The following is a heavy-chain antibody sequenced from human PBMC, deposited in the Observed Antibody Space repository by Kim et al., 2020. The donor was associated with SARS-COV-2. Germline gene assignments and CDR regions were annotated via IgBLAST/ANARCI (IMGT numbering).Heavy chain of an antibody. D-gene: IGHD4-17*01. V-gene: IGHV4-31*03. J-gene: IGHJ5*02. CDR3: ARELSTANWLDP. Sequence: SETLSLTCTVSGGSISSGGYYWSWIRQHPGKGLEWIGYIYYSGSTYYNPSLKSRVTISVDTSKNQFSLKLSSVTAADTAVYYCARELSTANWLDPWGQGTLVTVSS. CDR2: IYYSGST. CDR1: GGSISSGGYY.